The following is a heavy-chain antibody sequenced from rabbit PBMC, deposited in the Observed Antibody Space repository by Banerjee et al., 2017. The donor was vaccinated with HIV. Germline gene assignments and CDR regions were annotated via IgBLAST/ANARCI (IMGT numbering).Heavy chain of an antibody. CDR3: ARDSAGVIGWNFDL. Sequence: QEQLEESGGDLVKPEGSLTLTCTASGFSFNNRYVMCWVRQAPGKGLEWIACINTSSGNTVYASWAKGRFTISRTSSTTVTLQMTSLTAADTATYFCARDSAGVIGWNFDLWGQGTLVTVS. CDR1: GFSFNNRYV. CDR2: INTSSGNT. J-gene: IGHJ4*01. D-gene: IGHD1-1*01. V-gene: IGHV1S45*01.